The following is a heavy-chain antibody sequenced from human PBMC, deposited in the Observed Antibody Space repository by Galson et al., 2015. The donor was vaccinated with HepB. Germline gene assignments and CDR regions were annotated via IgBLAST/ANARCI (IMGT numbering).Heavy chain of an antibody. CDR3: ARDDNYSSSWKNAFDI. J-gene: IGHJ3*02. Sequence: SVKVSCKASGYTFTSYYMHWVRQAPGQGLEWMGIINPSGGSTSYAQKFQGRVTMTRDTSTSTVYMELSSLRSEDTAVYYCARDDNYSSSWKNAFDIWGQGTMVTVSS. CDR2: INPSGGST. CDR1: GYTFTSYY. D-gene: IGHD6-13*01. V-gene: IGHV1-46*01.